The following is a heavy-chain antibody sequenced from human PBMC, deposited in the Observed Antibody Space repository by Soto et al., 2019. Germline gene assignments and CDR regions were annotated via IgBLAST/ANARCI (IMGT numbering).Heavy chain of an antibody. CDR3: GRGSSLPQVEY. V-gene: IGHV1-69*01. D-gene: IGHD6-6*01. Sequence: QVQLVQSGSEVKKPGSSVRVSCKASGGSVSNSAISWLRQAPGQGLEWMGGIIPIFGPAIYARKFQGRFTISADESTGTAYMELNNVRSDDTAVYYCGRGSSLPQVEYWGQGTLVTVSS. CDR1: GGSVSNSA. J-gene: IGHJ4*02. CDR2: IIPIFGPA.